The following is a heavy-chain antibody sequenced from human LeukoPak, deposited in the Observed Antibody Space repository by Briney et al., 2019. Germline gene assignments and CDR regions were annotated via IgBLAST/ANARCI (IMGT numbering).Heavy chain of an antibody. CDR3: ARAKVWDHEAFDI. CDR1: GFTVSSNY. Sequence: GGSLRLSCAASGFTVSSNYMSWVRQAPGKGLEWVSVIYSGGSTYYADSVKGRFTISRDNSKNTLYLQMNSLRAEDTAVYYCARAKVWDHEAFDIWGQGTMVTVSS. CDR2: IYSGGST. J-gene: IGHJ3*02. D-gene: IGHD1-14*01. V-gene: IGHV3-66*01.